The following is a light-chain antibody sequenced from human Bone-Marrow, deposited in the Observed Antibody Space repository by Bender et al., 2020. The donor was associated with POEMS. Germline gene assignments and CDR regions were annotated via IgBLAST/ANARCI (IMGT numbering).Light chain of an antibody. Sequence: QSALTQPASVSGSPGQSITISCAGTSSDTATYNLVSWYQQHPDKAPKLMIYEGSQRPSGVSNRFSGSKSGNTASLTISGLQAEDEADYYCCSYADSATWVFGGGTKLTVL. V-gene: IGLV2-23*01. J-gene: IGLJ3*02. CDR1: SSDTATYNL. CDR3: CSYADSATWV. CDR2: EGS.